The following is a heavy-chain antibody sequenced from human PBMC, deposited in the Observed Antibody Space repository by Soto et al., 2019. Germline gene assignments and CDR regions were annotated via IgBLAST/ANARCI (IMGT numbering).Heavy chain of an antibody. D-gene: IGHD2-2*01. CDR3: ARDATYQLPS. V-gene: IGHV3-7*03. J-gene: IGHJ5*02. CDR2: IKQDGGQT. CDR1: GFTFSDFW. Sequence: PGGSLRLSCTASGFTFSDFWMTWVRQAPGKGLEWVANIKQDGGQTFYVDSVKGRFTISRDNAKNSLYLQMSSLRVGDTAVYYCARDATYQLPSWGQGTLVTVSS.